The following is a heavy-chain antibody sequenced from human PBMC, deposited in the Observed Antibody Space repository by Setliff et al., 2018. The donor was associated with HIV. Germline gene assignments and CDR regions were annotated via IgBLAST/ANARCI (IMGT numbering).Heavy chain of an antibody. CDR1: GYTFTSYA. V-gene: IGHV1-3*01. D-gene: IGHD4-17*01. CDR3: ARTVNDYGDYYFDY. J-gene: IGHJ4*02. Sequence: ASVKVSCKASGYTFTSYAMHWVRQAPGQRLEWMGWINAGTGNTKYSQNFQSRVTFSRDTSASTAYMKLSSLRSEDTAVYYCARTVNDYGDYYFDYWSQGSLVTLS. CDR2: INAGTGNT.